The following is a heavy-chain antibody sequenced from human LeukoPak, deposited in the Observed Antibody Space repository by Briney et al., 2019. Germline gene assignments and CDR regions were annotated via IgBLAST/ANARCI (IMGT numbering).Heavy chain of an antibody. CDR1: GYTFSNYG. J-gene: IGHJ5*02. CDR2: ISTYSDNT. Sequence: ASVKVSCKASGYTFSNYGFSWVRQAPGQGLERMGWISTYSDNTVYAQNLQGRVTMTTDTSTSTAYMELRSLRSDDTAVYYCARTPASGTQWFDPWGQGTLVTVSS. D-gene: IGHD6-13*01. V-gene: IGHV1-18*01. CDR3: ARTPASGTQWFDP.